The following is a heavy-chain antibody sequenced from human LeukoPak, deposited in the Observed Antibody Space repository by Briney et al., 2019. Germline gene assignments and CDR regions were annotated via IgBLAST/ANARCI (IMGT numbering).Heavy chain of an antibody. CDR3: ARDRAVAGLFDP. Sequence: PGGSLRLSCEASGFTFSIYWMSWVRQAPGKGLEWVANIKEDGSGKDYVDSVKGRFIISRDNVKNSLYLQMNSLRPEDTAMYYCARDRAVAGLFDPWGQGTLVTVSS. J-gene: IGHJ5*02. D-gene: IGHD6-19*01. V-gene: IGHV3-7*01. CDR2: IKEDGSGK. CDR1: GFTFSIYW.